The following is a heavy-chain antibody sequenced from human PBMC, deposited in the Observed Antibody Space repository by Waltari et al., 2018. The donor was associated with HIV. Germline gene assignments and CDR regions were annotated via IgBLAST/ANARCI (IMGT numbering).Heavy chain of an antibody. D-gene: IGHD4-17*01. Sequence: QAQLVQSGAEVKKPGSSVKVSCKASGGTFSKYAISWVRQAPGQGLEWMGGISPILGTGNYAQKFQDRVTITADEYTSTAYMELSSLSFEDTAMYSCARSLYGDRRGYFFDQWGQGTLVTVSS. CDR1: GGTFSKYA. CDR3: ARSLYGDRRGYFFDQ. CDR2: ISPILGTG. V-gene: IGHV1-69*01. J-gene: IGHJ4*02.